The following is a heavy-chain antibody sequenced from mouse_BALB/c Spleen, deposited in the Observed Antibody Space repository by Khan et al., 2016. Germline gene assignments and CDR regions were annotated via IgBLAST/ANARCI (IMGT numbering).Heavy chain of an antibody. CDR1: RYAFTNYL. V-gene: IGHV1-54*01. CDR3: GRTGQLGLEGYYYAMDY. D-gene: IGHD3-2*01. Sequence: QVQLKQSGAELVRPGTSVKVSCKASRYAFTNYLIEWVKQRPGQGLEWIGVINPGSGGTNYNEKFKGKATLTADKSSSTAYMQLSSLTSDDSAVYFCGRTGQLGLEGYYYAMDYWGQGTSVTVSS. CDR2: INPGSGGT. J-gene: IGHJ4*01.